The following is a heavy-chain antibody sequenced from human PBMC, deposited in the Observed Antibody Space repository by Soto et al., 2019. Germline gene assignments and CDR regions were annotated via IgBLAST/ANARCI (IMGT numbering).Heavy chain of an antibody. D-gene: IGHD6-19*01. Sequence: GSLRLSCAASGFTFSSYGMHWVRQAPGKGLEWVAVISYDGRNKYYADAVKGRFTISRDNSKNTLYLQMSSLRAEDTAVYYCVKDGSSGWPYFYDMDVWGQGTTVTGSS. V-gene: IGHV3-30*18. CDR2: ISYDGRNK. CDR3: VKDGSSGWPYFYDMDV. J-gene: IGHJ6*02. CDR1: GFTFSSYG.